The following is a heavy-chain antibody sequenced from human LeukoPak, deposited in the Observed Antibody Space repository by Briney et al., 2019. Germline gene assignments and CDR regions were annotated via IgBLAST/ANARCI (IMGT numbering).Heavy chain of an antibody. CDR2: IYYSGST. CDR1: GGSISSGAYY. V-gene: IGHV4-31*03. CDR3: AREVRRITMVWGVIMYFDY. D-gene: IGHD3-10*01. Sequence: PSQTLSLTCTVSGGSISSGAYYWSWIRQHPGKGLEWIGYIYYSGSTYYNPSLKSRVTISVDTSKNQFSLKLSSVTAADTAVYYCAREVRRITMVWGVIMYFDYWGQGTLVTVSS. J-gene: IGHJ4*02.